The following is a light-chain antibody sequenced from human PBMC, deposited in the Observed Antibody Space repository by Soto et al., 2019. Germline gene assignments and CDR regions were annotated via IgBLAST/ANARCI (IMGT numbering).Light chain of an antibody. V-gene: IGKV3-20*01. CDR1: QSVSSSF. Sequence: EIVLTQSPGTLSLSPGERATLSCRATQSVSSSFLAWYQQKPGQAPRLLIHGASTRATAIPDRLSGSGSGTDFTLSISRLEPEDSAVYYCQQYGSSPMYTFGQGTKVEI. J-gene: IGKJ2*01. CDR2: GAS. CDR3: QQYGSSPMYT.